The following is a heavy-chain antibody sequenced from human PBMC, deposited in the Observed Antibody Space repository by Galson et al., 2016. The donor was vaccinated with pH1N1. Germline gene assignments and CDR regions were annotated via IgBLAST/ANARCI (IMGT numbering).Heavy chain of an antibody. D-gene: IGHD3-16*01. V-gene: IGHV2-5*02. CDR2: IYWDDDK. CDR1: GFSISSRGMG. CDR3: AQREVMITNAFDI. J-gene: IGHJ3*02. Sequence: PALVKPTQTLTLTCTFSGFSISSRGMGVGWIRQPPGKALEWLALIYWDDDKRYSPYLKSRLTTTKDTSKNQGVLTMTNVAPVDTATYYCAQREVMITNAFDIWGQGTMVTVSS.